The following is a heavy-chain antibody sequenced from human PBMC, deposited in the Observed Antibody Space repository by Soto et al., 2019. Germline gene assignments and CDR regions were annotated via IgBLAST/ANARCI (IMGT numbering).Heavy chain of an antibody. Sequence: GSLRLSCAAAGFTLSSYAMSWVRQAPGKGQEWVSTFSGTGGYTYYADSVKGRFTISRDDSKNTLFLHMNSLRAADTAVYYCARGQRALITYGPFDPWGQGTLVTVSS. V-gene: IGHV3-23*01. CDR2: FSGTGGYT. CDR3: ARGQRALITYGPFDP. D-gene: IGHD4-17*01. CDR1: GFTLSSYA. J-gene: IGHJ5*02.